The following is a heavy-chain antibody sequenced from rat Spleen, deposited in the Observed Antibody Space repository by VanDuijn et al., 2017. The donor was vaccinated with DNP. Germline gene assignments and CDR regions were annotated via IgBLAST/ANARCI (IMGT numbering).Heavy chain of an antibody. D-gene: IGHD3-1*01. CDR2: INSDGDKT. CDR3: AKDKWYYSMDA. CDR1: GFTFSNYW. J-gene: IGHJ4*01. Sequence: EVQLVETGGGLVQPGRSLKLSCVASGFTFSNYWMFWIRQAPGKGLEWIASINSDGDKTYYPDSVKGRFTISRDNSENTLYLQMSSLRSEDMATYYCAKDKWYYSMDAWGQGTSVTVSS. V-gene: IGHV5-58*01.